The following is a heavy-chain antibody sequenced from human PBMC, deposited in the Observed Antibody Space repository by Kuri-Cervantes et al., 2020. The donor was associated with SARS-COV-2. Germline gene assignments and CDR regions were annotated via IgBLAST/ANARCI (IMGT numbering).Heavy chain of an antibody. Sequence: GGSLRLSCAASGFSFSSYAMHWVRQAPGKGLEWVAIISYDGGYENYADSVQGRFTISRDNDKHTLYLQVNSVKIEDTAVYYCARDPYVGSGYYLLDFWGQGTLVTVSS. CDR2: ISYDGGYE. J-gene: IGHJ4*02. D-gene: IGHD3-22*01. CDR3: ARDPYVGSGYYLLDF. V-gene: IGHV3-30*03. CDR1: GFSFSSYA.